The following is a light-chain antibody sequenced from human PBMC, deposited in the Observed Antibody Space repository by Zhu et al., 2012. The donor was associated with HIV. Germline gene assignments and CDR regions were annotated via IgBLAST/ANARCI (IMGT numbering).Light chain of an antibody. CDR2: ATS. CDR3: QHLTLYPT. J-gene: IGKJ4*01. V-gene: IGKV1-9*01. CDR1: HDIGNY. Sequence: DTLLTQSPPFLPASVGDRVTTTCRASHDIGNYLARYQQKPGQAPKLLIYATSDLQTGVPSRFSGHGSGTEFTLTINNLQPEDFATYFCQHLTLYPTFGGGSKVEIK.